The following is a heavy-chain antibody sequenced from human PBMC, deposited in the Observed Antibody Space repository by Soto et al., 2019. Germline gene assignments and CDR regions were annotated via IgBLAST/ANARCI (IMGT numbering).Heavy chain of an antibody. V-gene: IGHV4-39*01. J-gene: IGHJ4*02. CDR3: ASPRKGYCSGGSCYIFPPFDY. D-gene: IGHD2-15*01. CDR2: IYYSGST. Sequence: SETLSLTCTVSGGCISSSSYYWGWIRQPPGKGLEWIGSIYYSGSTYYNPSLKSRVTISVDTSKNQFSLKLSSVTAADTAVYYCASPRKGYCSGGSCYIFPPFDYWGQGTLVTVSS. CDR1: GGCISSSSYY.